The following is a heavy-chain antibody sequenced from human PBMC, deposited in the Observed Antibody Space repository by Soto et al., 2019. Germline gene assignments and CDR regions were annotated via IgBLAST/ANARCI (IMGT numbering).Heavy chain of an antibody. V-gene: IGHV3-74*01. CDR2: INSDGSST. J-gene: IGHJ6*02. D-gene: IGHD1-26*01. Sequence: PGGSLRLSCAASGFTFSSYWMHWVCQAPGKGLVWVSRINSDGSSTSYADSVKGRFTISRDNAKNTLYLQMNSLRAEDTAVYYCARDWWELSYYYYYGMDVWGQGTTVTVSS. CDR1: GFTFSSYW. CDR3: ARDWWELSYYYYYGMDV.